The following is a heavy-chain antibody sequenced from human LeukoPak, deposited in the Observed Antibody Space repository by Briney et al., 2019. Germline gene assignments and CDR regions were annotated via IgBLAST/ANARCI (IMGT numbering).Heavy chain of an antibody. CDR3: VRCLSRYCWAWFDT. J-gene: IGHJ5*02. Sequence: SETLSLTCSVSGGSISSYYWSWIRQPPGKGLEWIGLMSYSGSPNYNPSLKSRVTISVDTSKNQFSLRLTSVTAADTAVYYCVRCLSRYCWAWFDTWGQGALVTVSS. CDR2: MSYSGSP. D-gene: IGHD3-22*01. V-gene: IGHV4-59*01. CDR1: GGSISSYY.